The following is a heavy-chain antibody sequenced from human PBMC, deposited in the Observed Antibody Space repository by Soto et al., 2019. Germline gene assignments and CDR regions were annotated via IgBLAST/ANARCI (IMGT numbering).Heavy chain of an antibody. V-gene: IGHV3-48*02. CDR1: GFTFSSYS. CDR2: ISSSSSTI. J-gene: IGHJ6*02. Sequence: EVQLVESGGGLVQPGGSLRLSCAASGFTFSSYSMNWVRQAPGKGLEWVSYISSSSSTIYYADSVKGRFIISRDNAKNSLYLQMNSLRDEDTAVYYCARVLPGYYGMDVWGQGTTVTVSS. CDR3: ARVLPGYYGMDV.